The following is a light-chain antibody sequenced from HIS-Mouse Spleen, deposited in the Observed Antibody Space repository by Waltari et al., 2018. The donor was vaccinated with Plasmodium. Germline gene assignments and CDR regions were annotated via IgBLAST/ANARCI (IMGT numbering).Light chain of an antibody. Sequence: DIQMTQSPSSLSASVGDRVTITCRASQSISSDLNWYQQKPGKAPKLLIYAASSLQSGVPSRFSGSGSGTDFTLTISSLQPEYFATYYCQQSYSTWTFGQGTKVEIK. J-gene: IGKJ1*01. CDR3: QQSYSTWT. CDR1: QSISSD. V-gene: IGKV1-39*01. CDR2: AAS.